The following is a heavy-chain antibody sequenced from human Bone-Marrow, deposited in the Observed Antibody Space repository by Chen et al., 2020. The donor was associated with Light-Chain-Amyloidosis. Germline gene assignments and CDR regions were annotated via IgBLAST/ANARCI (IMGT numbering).Heavy chain of an antibody. Sequence: QVQLVESGGGVVQPGRSLRLSCVASGFTFSSYGIFWVRQAPGKGLEWLALISYDANRDFYADSVKGRFTVSRDNSKNTLYLQMNSLRIEDTAVYYCAKARLYSGSYWGIVDYWGQGTLVTVSS. CDR2: ISYDANRD. V-gene: IGHV3-30*18. CDR3: AKARLYSGSYWGIVDY. D-gene: IGHD1-26*01. CDR1: GFTFSSYG. J-gene: IGHJ4*02.